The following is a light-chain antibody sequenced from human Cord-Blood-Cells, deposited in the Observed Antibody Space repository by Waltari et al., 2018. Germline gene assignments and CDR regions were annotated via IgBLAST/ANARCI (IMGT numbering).Light chain of an antibody. V-gene: IGLV3-25*02. J-gene: IGLJ2*01. CDR2: KDS. CDR1: ALPQQY. CDR3: QSADSSGTYPVV. Sequence: SYQLTQPPSVSVSPGQTARITCSGDALPQQYAYWYQQKPGQAPVLVIYKDSESPSGIPERFSGSSSGTTVTLTISGVQAEDEADYYCQSADSSGTYPVVFGGGTKLTVL.